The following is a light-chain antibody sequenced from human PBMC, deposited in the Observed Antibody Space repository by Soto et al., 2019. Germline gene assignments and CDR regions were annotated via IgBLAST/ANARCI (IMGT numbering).Light chain of an antibody. Sequence: DVVITQSPLSLPFTLLHPSSISCGSNQSLVHSDGIAYFSWFQQRPGRSPRRLIYKVSNRDSGVPSRFSGSGSGTEFTLTISSLQPDDFATYYCQHYNSYSEAFGQGTKVDIK. CDR3: QHYNSYSEA. J-gene: IGKJ1*01. CDR2: KVS. V-gene: IGKV2-30*02. CDR1: QSLVHSDGIAY.